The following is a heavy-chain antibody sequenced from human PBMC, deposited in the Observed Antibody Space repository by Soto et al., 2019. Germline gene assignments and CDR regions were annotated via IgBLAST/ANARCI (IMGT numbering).Heavy chain of an antibody. D-gene: IGHD2-2*01. CDR2: VNHSGTT. Sequence: SETLSLTCAVYGGSFSGYYRTGIRQSPEKGLEWIGEVNHSGTTYHNPSLKTRVTISVHTPKNQFSLKMSSVTAADTAVYYCASGIGYCSSINCYSSRRXRFDSXXXXTXVTVSS. J-gene: IGHJ4*02. CDR1: GGSFSGYY. V-gene: IGHV4-34*01. CDR3: ASGIGYCSSINCYSSRRXRFDS.